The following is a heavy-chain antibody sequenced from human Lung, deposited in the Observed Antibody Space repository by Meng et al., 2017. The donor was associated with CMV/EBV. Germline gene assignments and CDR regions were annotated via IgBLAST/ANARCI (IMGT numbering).Heavy chain of an antibody. CDR1: PGFTLSGYS. CDR2: ISYEGSTE. Sequence: GESXKISCVASPGFTLSGYSMHWVRQAPGKGLEWVALISYEGSTEYYADSVRGRFSISRDNSKKTLYVHMNSLRPEDTGIYYCARDVTTLGYSGMDFWGQGTTVTVSS. J-gene: IGHJ6*02. D-gene: IGHD4-23*01. V-gene: IGHV3-30*04. CDR3: ARDVTTLGYSGMDF.